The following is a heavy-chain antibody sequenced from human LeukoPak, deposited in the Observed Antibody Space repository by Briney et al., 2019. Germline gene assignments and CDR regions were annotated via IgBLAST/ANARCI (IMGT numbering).Heavy chain of an antibody. CDR1: GYIFTNYR. J-gene: IGHJ4*02. Sequence: GESLKISCKGSGYIFTNYRIGWVRQMPGKGLEWMGIIHPVDSDTRYSPSFQGRVTISADKSINTAYLQWSSLKASDTAMYYCARLQSGQWLLFDYWGQGTLVTVSS. V-gene: IGHV5-51*01. D-gene: IGHD6-19*01. CDR2: IHPVDSDT. CDR3: ARLQSGQWLLFDY.